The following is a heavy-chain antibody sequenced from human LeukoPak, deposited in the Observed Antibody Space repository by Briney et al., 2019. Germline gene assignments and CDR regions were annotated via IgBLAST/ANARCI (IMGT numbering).Heavy chain of an antibody. CDR1: GGSISSSSYY. CDR2: IYYSGST. Sequence: SETLSLTCTVSGGSISSSSYYWGWIRQPPGKGLEWIGSIYYSGSTHYNPSLESRVTISVNTSKNQFSLKLSSVTAADTAVYYCARLRTYYDWDYWGQGTLVTVPS. D-gene: IGHD3-3*01. V-gene: IGHV4-39*01. CDR3: ARLRTYYDWDY. J-gene: IGHJ4*02.